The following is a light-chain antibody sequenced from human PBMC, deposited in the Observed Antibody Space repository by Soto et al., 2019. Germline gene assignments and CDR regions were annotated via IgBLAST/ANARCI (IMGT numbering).Light chain of an antibody. CDR2: DVN. V-gene: IGLV2-14*01. J-gene: IGLJ3*02. Sequence: QSALTQPASVSGSPGQSITISCTGTRSDVGAYNYVSWYQQRPGKAPKLMIYDVNNRPSGVSNRFSGSKSGNTASLTISGLQAEDEADYYCNSHTRSSTRWVFGGGTKLTVL. CDR1: RSDVGAYNY. CDR3: NSHTRSSTRWV.